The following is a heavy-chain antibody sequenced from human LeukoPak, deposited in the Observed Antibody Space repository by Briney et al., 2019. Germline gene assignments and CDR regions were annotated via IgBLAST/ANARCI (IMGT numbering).Heavy chain of an antibody. Sequence: ASVKVSCKVSGYTLTELSMHWVRQAPGQGLEWTGWINTNTGNPTYAQGFTGRFVFSLDTSVSTAYLQISSLKAEDTAVYYCARVVGSATFHYYFDYWGQGTLVTVSS. D-gene: IGHD1-26*01. J-gene: IGHJ4*02. V-gene: IGHV7-4-1*02. CDR2: INTNTGNP. CDR3: ARVVGSATFHYYFDY. CDR1: GYTLTELS.